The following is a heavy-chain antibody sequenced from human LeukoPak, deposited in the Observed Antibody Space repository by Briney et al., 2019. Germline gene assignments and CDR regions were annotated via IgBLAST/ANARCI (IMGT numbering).Heavy chain of an antibody. Sequence: SVKVSCKASGGTFSGYAISWMRQAPGQGLDWMGGIIPIFGTANYAQKFQGRVTITADESTSTAYMELSSLRSEDTAVYYCARDLGRDGYNFGYYYGMDVWGQGTTVTVSS. CDR3: ARDLGRDGYNFGYYYGMDV. CDR2: IIPIFGTA. J-gene: IGHJ6*02. D-gene: IGHD5-24*01. CDR1: GGTFSGYA. V-gene: IGHV1-69*13.